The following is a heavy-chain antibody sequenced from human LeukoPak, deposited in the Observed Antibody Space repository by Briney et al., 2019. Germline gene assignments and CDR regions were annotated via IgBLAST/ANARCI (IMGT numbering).Heavy chain of an antibody. Sequence: SETLSLTCSVSGGSISSYYWNWIRQPPGKGLEWIGSISYSGSTNYNPSLESRVTISVDTSKNQISLKLSSVTAADTAIYYCARAPERWYSYGSYTYHYMDVWGRGTTVTISS. V-gene: IGHV4-59*01. CDR2: ISYSGST. J-gene: IGHJ6*03. CDR3: ARAPERWYSYGSYTYHYMDV. D-gene: IGHD3-10*01. CDR1: GGSISSYY.